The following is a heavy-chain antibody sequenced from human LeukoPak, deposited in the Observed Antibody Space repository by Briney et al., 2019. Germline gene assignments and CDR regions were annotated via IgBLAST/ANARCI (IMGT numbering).Heavy chain of an antibody. J-gene: IGHJ3*02. CDR1: GFTVRSNY. CDR2: IYSGGAT. D-gene: IGHD3-16*01. V-gene: IGHV3-66*01. Sequence: GGSLRLSCAASGFTVRSNYMNWVRQAPGKGLEWVSVIYSGGATYYADSVKDRFTISRDNSKNTLYLQMNSLRAEDTAVYYCATSIWGNYTLDAFDIWGQGTTVTVSS. CDR3: ATSIWGNYTLDAFDI.